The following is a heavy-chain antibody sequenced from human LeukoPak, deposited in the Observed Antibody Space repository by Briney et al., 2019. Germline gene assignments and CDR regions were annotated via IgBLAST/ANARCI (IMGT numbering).Heavy chain of an antibody. V-gene: IGHV4-61*02. J-gene: IGHJ5*02. D-gene: IGHD2/OR15-2a*01. CDR2: IYTSGST. Sequence: ASETLSLTSTVSGGSISSGSYYWSWIRQPAGKGLEWIGRIYTSGSTNYNPSLKSRVTISVDTSKNQFSLKLSSVTAADTAVYYCARDNKGWFDPWGQGTLVTVSS. CDR3: ARDNKGWFDP. CDR1: GGSISSGSYY.